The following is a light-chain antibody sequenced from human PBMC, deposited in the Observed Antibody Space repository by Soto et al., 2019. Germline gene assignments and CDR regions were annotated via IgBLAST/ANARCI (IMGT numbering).Light chain of an antibody. J-gene: IGKJ1*01. CDR2: GAS. CDR3: QQYNNWWT. V-gene: IGKV3-15*01. CDR1: QSVSSY. Sequence: EIVLTQSPGTLSLSPGERATLSCRASQSVSSYVASSQQKPGRAPRLLIYGASTRATGIPARFSGSGSGTEFTLTISSLQSEDFAVYYCQQYNNWWTFGQGTKV.